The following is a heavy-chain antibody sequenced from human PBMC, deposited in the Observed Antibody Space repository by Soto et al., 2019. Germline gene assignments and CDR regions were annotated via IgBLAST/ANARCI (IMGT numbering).Heavy chain of an antibody. CDR2: ISSSSSYI. CDR1: GFTFSSYS. D-gene: IGHD4-4*01. Sequence: PGGSLRLSCAASGFTFSSYSMNWVRQAPGKGLEWVSSISSSSSYIYYADSVKGRFTISRDNAKNSLYLQMNSLRAEDTAVYYCARAIPGPTVTTYFDYWGQGTLVTVSS. J-gene: IGHJ4*02. CDR3: ARAIPGPTVTTYFDY. V-gene: IGHV3-21*01.